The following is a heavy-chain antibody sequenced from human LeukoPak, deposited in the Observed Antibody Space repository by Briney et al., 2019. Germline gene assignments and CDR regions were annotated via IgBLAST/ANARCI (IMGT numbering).Heavy chain of an antibody. D-gene: IGHD1-26*01. CDR1: GFTFSRYW. CDR2: IKSDGSST. Sequence: GGSLRLSCAASGFTFSRYWMHWVRQAPGKGLGWVSCIKSDGSSTSIADSAKGRFTISRDNAKNTVYLQMNSLRAEDTAVYYCVRDNGSYNFDYWGQGTLVTVSS. J-gene: IGHJ4*02. V-gene: IGHV3-74*01. CDR3: VRDNGSYNFDY.